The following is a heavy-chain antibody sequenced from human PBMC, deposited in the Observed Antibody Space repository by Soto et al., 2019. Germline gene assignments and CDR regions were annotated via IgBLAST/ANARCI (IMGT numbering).Heavy chain of an antibody. CDR2: ISGSGGST. V-gene: IGHV3-23*01. D-gene: IGHD2-2*02. CDR3: AKGPRYCSSTSCYTDY. CDR1: GFSLSNYA. Sequence: VGSLRLSCGASGFSLSNYAMSWVRQAPGKGLDWVSAISGSGGSTYYADSVKGRFTISRDDSKNTLYLQMNSLGAEDTAVYYCAKGPRYCSSTSCYTDYWGQGTLVTVSS. J-gene: IGHJ4*02.